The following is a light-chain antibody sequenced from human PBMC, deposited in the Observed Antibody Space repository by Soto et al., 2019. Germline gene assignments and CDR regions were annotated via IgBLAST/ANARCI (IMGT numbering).Light chain of an antibody. Sequence: DIVLTQSPGTLSLSPGERATLSCRASQSVSSYLAWYQQKPGQAPRLLIYDASNRATGIPARFSGSGSGTAFTLTISSLEPEDFAVYYCQQRSNWPPTFGGGTKVEIK. J-gene: IGKJ4*01. CDR3: QQRSNWPPT. V-gene: IGKV3-11*01. CDR2: DAS. CDR1: QSVSSY.